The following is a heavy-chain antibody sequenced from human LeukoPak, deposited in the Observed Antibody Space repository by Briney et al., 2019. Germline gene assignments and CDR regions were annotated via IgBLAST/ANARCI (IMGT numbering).Heavy chain of an antibody. CDR1: GGSVSSGSYY. J-gene: IGHJ3*02. Sequence: SETLSLTCTVSGGSVSSGSYYWSWIRQPPGKGLEWIGYIYYSGSTNYNPSLKSRVTISVDTSKNQFSLKLSSVTAADTAVYYCARSVITGDAFDIWGQGTMVTVSS. V-gene: IGHV4-61*01. D-gene: IGHD3-16*02. CDR3: ARSVITGDAFDI. CDR2: IYYSGST.